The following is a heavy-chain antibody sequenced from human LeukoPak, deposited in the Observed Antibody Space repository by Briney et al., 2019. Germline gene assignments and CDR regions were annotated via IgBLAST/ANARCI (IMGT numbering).Heavy chain of an antibody. CDR3: ARDIFGWRSYPDF. V-gene: IGHV3-33*01. CDR1: GFAFNTYA. D-gene: IGHD3-16*02. Sequence: GGSLRLSCAASGFAFNTYAMHWVRQAPGQGLEWVALIWHDGSHKFYSNSVRGQFTISRGNSKNAVSLQMNSLRPEDTAVYYCARDIFGWRSYPDFWGQGTLVTVSS. J-gene: IGHJ4*02. CDR2: IWHDGSHK.